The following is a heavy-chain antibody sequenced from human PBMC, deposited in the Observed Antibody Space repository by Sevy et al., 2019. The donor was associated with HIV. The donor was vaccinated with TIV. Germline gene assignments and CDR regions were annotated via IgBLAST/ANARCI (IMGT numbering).Heavy chain of an antibody. Sequence: GGSLRLSCTTSGFTFSYSGMHWVRQAPGKGVEWVTFIQYDGRNTHYADSVKGRFTISRDNSKNTLYLQMNSLRGDDTAVYYCAKNTAAVGTGGFDYWGQGALVTVSS. V-gene: IGHV3-30*02. J-gene: IGHJ4*02. D-gene: IGHD6-13*01. CDR1: GFTFSYSG. CDR2: IQYDGRNT. CDR3: AKNTAAVGTGGFDY.